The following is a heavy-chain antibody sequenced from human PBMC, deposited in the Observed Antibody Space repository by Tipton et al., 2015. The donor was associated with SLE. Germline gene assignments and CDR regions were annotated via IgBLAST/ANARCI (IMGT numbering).Heavy chain of an antibody. V-gene: IGHV4-34*01. CDR3: ARVFGHCSSTSCSLYYYYYYMDV. Sequence: TLSLTCAVYGGSFSGYYWSWIRQPPGKGLEWIGEINHSGSTYYNPSLKSRVTISVDTSKNQFSLKLSSVTAADTAVYYCARVFGHCSSTSCSLYYYYYYMDVWGKGTTVTVSS. CDR2: INHSGST. CDR1: GGSFSGYY. J-gene: IGHJ6*03. D-gene: IGHD2-2*01.